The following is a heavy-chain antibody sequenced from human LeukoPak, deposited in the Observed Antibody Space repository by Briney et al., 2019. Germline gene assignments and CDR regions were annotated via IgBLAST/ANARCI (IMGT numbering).Heavy chain of an antibody. CDR2: INPSGGST. D-gene: IGHD1-26*01. CDR3: AREGSGSYGGYYFDY. V-gene: IGHV1-46*01. CDR1: GYTFTSYY. J-gene: IGHJ4*02. Sequence: AASVKVSCKASGYTFTSYYMHWVRQAPGQGLEWMGIINPSGGSTSYAQKFQGRVTMTRDMSTSTVYMELSSLRSEDTAVYYCAREGSGSYGGYYFDYWGQGTLVTVSS.